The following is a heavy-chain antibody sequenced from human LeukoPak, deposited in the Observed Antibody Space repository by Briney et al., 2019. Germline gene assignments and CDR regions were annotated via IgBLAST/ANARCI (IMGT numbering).Heavy chain of an antibody. V-gene: IGHV4-30-2*01. CDR2: IYHSGST. D-gene: IGHD3-9*01. J-gene: IGHJ6*04. CDR1: GGSISSGGYS. Sequence: PSETLSLTCAVSGGSISSGGYSWSWIRQPPGKGLEWIGYIYHSGSTYYNPSLKSQVTISVDRSKNQFSLKLSSVTAADTAVYYCARNHLTGYFYYGMDVWGKGTTATVSS. CDR3: ARNHLTGYFYYGMDV.